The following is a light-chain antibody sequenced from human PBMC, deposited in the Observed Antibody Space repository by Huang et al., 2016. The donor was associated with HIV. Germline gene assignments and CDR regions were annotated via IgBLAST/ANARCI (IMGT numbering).Light chain of an antibody. CDR3: QQLNTYPPT. J-gene: IGKJ4*01. CDR1: QDITSY. CDR2: AAS. V-gene: IGKV1-9*01. Sequence: IQLTQSPSSLSASIGDRVTITCRASQDITSYLAWYQQKPGRAPNLLIYAASTLQSGVPSRFRGGGSGTDFTLTISSLQPEDFASYYCQQLNTYPPTFGGGTKVEI.